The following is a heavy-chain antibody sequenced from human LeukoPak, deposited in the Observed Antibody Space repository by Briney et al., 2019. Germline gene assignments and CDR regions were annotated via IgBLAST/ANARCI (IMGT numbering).Heavy chain of an antibody. CDR3: TRATVAGTGFDI. Sequence: GGPLRLSCTASGFTFGDYAMSWVSQAPGKGLEWVGFIRSKAYGGTTEYAASVKGRFTISRDDSKSIAYLQMNSLKTEDTAVYYCTRATVAGTGFDIWGQGTMVTVSS. J-gene: IGHJ3*02. CDR1: GFTFGDYA. D-gene: IGHD6-19*01. V-gene: IGHV3-49*04. CDR2: IRSKAYGGTT.